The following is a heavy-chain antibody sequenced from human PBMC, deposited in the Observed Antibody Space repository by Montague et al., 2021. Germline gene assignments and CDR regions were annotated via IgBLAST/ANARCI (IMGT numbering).Heavy chain of an antibody. J-gene: IGHJ4*02. V-gene: IGHV4-61*01. CDR3: ARGQWLVPYYLDS. CDR2: IYYTGSP. Sequence: SETLSLTCNVSGGSVSTGNYYWTWIRQPPGKELEWIGYIYYTGSPKYNPSLESRVTISISTSKKQFTLKLSSVTAADTAVYYCARGQWLVPYYLDSWGQGTLVTVSS. D-gene: IGHD6-19*01. CDR1: GGSVSTGNYY.